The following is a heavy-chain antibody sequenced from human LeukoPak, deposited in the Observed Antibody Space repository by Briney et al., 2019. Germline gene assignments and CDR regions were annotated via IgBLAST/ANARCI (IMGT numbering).Heavy chain of an antibody. CDR2: ISYDGSNK. J-gene: IGHJ4*02. D-gene: IGHD2-15*01. V-gene: IGHV3-30*03. CDR1: GFTFSSYG. Sequence: GGSPRLSCAASGFTFSSYGMHWVRQAPGKVLEWVAVISYDGSNKYYADSVKGRFTISRDNSKNTLYLQMNSLRAEDTAVYYCAREDGYCSGGNCYSYFDSWGQGTLVTVSS. CDR3: AREDGYCSGGNCYSYFDS.